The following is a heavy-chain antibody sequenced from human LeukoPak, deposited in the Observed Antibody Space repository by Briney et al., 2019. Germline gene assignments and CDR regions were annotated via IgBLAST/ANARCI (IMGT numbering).Heavy chain of an antibody. J-gene: IGHJ4*02. CDR1: GGSISSYY. CDR3: ASSPIVVVPAAIAHFDY. Sequence: SSETLSLTCTVSGGSISSYYWSWIRQPAGKGLEWIGRIYTSGSTNYNPSLKSRVTMSVDTSKNQFSLKLSSVTAADTAVYYCASSPIVVVPAAIAHFDYWGQGTLVTVSS. CDR2: IYTSGST. D-gene: IGHD2-2*02. V-gene: IGHV4-4*07.